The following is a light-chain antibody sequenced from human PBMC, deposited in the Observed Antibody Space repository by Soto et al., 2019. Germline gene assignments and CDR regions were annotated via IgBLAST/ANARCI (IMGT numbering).Light chain of an antibody. CDR2: QVF. CDR1: QSLVHSDGNTY. J-gene: IGKJ1*01. V-gene: IGKV2-24*01. CDR3: TQATHFPRT. Sequence: DVVLTQTPLSSHVTLGQPASISCRSSQSLVHSDGNTYLSWLHQRPGQPPRLLIYQVFKRFSGVPDKFSGSGAGTDLTLKISRVEAEDVGVYYCTQATHFPRTFGQGTKVEIK.